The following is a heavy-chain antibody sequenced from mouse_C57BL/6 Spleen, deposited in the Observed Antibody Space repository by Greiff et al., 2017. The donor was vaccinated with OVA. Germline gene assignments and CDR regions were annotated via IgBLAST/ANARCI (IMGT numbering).Heavy chain of an antibody. CDR3: ARESDGFLAWFAY. CDR2: INPSNGGT. J-gene: IGHJ3*01. V-gene: IGHV1-53*01. CDR1: GYTFTSYW. D-gene: IGHD2-3*01. Sequence: QVHVKQPGTELVKPGASVKLSCKASGYTFTSYWMHWVKQRPGQGLEWIGNINPSNGGTNYNEKFKSKATLTVDKSSSTAYMQLSSLTSEDSAVYYCARESDGFLAWFAYWGQGTLVTVSA.